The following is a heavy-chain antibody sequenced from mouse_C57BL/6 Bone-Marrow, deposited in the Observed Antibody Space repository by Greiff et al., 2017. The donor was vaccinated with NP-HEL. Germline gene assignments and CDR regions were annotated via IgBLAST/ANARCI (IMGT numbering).Heavy chain of an antibody. V-gene: IGHV1-76*01. D-gene: IGHD2-3*01. Sequence: LVESGAELVRPFASVNLSCNSSGYTFTDYYINWVKQRPGQGLEWIARIYPGSGNTYYNEKFKGKATLTAEKSSSTAYMQLSSLTSEDSAVYFCARDDGYYPYYFDYWGQGTTLTVSS. CDR2: IYPGSGNT. CDR3: ARDDGYYPYYFDY. J-gene: IGHJ2*01. CDR1: GYTFTDYY.